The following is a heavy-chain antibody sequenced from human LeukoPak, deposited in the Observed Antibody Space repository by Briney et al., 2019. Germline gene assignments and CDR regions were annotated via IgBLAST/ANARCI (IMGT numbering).Heavy chain of an antibody. CDR1: GYTFTNYV. J-gene: IGHJ4*02. CDR3: AREHIFERSRVDY. V-gene: IGHV1-18*04. Sequence: ASVKVSCKASGYTFTNYVINWVRQAPGQGLEWVGWISAYNGNTNYTQKFQGRLTITMGTSTSTAYMELRSLRSDDTAVYFCAREHIFERSRVDYWGQGTLVTVSS. D-gene: IGHD2-21*01. CDR2: ISAYNGNT.